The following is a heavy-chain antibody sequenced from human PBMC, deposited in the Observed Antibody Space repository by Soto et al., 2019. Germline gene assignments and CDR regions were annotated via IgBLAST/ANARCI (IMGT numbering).Heavy chain of an antibody. V-gene: IGHV5-10-1*01. CDR3: AADGAQYYYGMDV. CDR2: IDPSDSYT. J-gene: IGHJ6*02. D-gene: IGHD3-10*01. CDR1: GYSFTSYW. Sequence: LGESLKISCNGSGYSFTSYWISWVRQMPGKGLEWMGRIDPSDSYTNYSPSFQGHVTISADKSISTAYLQWSSLKASDTAMYFCAADGAQYYYGMDVWGQGTTVTVSS.